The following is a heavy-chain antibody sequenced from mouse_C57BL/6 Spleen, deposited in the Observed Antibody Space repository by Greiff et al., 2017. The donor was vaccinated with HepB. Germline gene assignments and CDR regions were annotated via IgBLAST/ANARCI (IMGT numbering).Heavy chain of an antibody. CDR3: ARGGSSSYNYAIDY. D-gene: IGHD1-1*01. Sequence: VQLQQPGAELVRPGSSVKLSCKASGYTFTSYWMHWVKQRPIQGLEWIGNIDPSDSDTHYNQKFKDKATLTVDKSSSTAYMQLSSLTSEDSAVYYCARGGSSSYNYAIDYWGQGTSVTVSS. CDR1: GYTFTSYW. V-gene: IGHV1-52*01. CDR2: IDPSDSDT. J-gene: IGHJ4*01.